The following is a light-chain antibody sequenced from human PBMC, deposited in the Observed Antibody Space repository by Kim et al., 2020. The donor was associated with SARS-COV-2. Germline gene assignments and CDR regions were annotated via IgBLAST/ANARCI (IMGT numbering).Light chain of an antibody. J-gene: IGLJ2*01. CDR3: AAWDDSLSVVV. CDR1: SSNSGSNY. Sequence: GQRGTISCSGSSSNSGSNYVYWYQQLPGTAPKLLIYRNNQRPSGVPDRFSGSKSGTSASLAISGLRSEDEADYYCAAWDDSLSVVVFGGGTKLTVL. V-gene: IGLV1-47*01. CDR2: RNN.